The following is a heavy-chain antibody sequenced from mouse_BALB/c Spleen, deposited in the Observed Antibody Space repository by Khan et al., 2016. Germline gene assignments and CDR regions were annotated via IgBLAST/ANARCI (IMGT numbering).Heavy chain of an antibody. CDR2: IDSGGRT. Sequence: EVELVESGGGLVKPGGSLKLSCAASGFTFSNYAMSWVRQTPEKRLEWVASIDSGGRTYYPDSVQGRLTISRDNARNILYLQMTSLCSEDTAMYYCERVITTGDIYWYFDVWGAGTTVTVSS. V-gene: IGHV5-6-5*01. J-gene: IGHJ1*01. CDR1: GFTFSNYA. D-gene: IGHD1-1*01. CDR3: ERVITTGDIYWYFDV.